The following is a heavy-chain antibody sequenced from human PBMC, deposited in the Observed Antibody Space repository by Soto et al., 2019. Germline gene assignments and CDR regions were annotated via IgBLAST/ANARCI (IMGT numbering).Heavy chain of an antibody. CDR1: GFTFSSYA. D-gene: IGHD4-4*01. CDR2: ISGSGGST. Sequence: EVQLLESGGGLVQPGGSLRLSCAAPGFTFSSYAMSWVCQAPGKGLEWVSAISGSGGSTYYADSVKGRFTISRDNSKNTLYLQMNSLRAEDTAVYYCAKDYSNSGWFDPWGQGTLVTVSS. V-gene: IGHV3-23*01. J-gene: IGHJ5*02. CDR3: AKDYSNSGWFDP.